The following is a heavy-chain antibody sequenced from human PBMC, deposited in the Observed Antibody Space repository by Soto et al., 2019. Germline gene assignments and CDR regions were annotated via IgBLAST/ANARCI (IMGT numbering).Heavy chain of an antibody. CDR1: GDFISAYS. D-gene: IGHD5-12*01. CDR3: AREGNLGRWLQPLDF. J-gene: IGHJ4*02. CDR2: IHYNGNT. Sequence: PSETLSLTCTAFGDFISAYSSSCVRHPPGKGLEWIGNIHYNGNTKYSPSLKSRVTMSVDTSKNHFSLRLISVTAADTAIYFCAREGNLGRWLQPLDFWGQGTLVTVS. V-gene: IGHV4-59*01.